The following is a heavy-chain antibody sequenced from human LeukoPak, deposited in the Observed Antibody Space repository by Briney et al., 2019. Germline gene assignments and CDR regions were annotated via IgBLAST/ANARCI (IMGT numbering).Heavy chain of an antibody. CDR3: ARGGIFRNDWLFNPAYPDASDI. V-gene: IGHV1-2*02. CDR2: INPNSGGT. J-gene: IGHJ3*02. D-gene: IGHD3-9*01. Sequence: AASVKVSCKASGYTFTGYYMHWVRQAPGQGLEWMGWINPNSGGTNYAQKFQGRVTMTRDTSISTSYMELSRLRSDDTAVYYCARGGIFRNDWLFNPAYPDASDIWGQGTMVTVSS. CDR1: GYTFTGYY.